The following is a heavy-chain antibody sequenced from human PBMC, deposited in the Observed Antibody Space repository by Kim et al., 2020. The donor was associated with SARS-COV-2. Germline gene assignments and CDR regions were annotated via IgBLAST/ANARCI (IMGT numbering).Heavy chain of an antibody. CDR1: GFTFSNAW. CDR3: TTDFPPRFFAYCGGDCYSMNDY. D-gene: IGHD2-21*01. CDR2: IKSKTDGGTT. V-gene: IGHV3-15*01. J-gene: IGHJ4*02. Sequence: GGSLRLSCAASGFTFSNAWMSWVRQAPGKGLEWVGRIKSKTDGGTTDYAAPVKGRFTISRDDSKNTLYLQMNSLKTEDTAVYYCTTDFPPRFFAYCGGDCYSMNDYWGQGTLVTVSS.